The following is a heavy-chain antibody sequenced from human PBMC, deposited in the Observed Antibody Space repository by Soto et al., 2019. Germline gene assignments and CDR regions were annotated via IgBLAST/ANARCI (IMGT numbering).Heavy chain of an antibody. V-gene: IGHV3-30-3*01. CDR3: ARDLEYYDFWSGPYYYYGMDV. CDR1: GFTFSSYA. CDR2: ISYDGSNK. J-gene: IGHJ6*02. Sequence: QAGGSLRLSCAASGFTFSSYAMHWVRQAPGKGLEWVAVISYDGSNKYYADSVKGRFTISRDNSKNTLYLQMNSLRAEDTAVYYCARDLEYYDFWSGPYYYYGMDVWGQGTTVTVSS. D-gene: IGHD3-3*01.